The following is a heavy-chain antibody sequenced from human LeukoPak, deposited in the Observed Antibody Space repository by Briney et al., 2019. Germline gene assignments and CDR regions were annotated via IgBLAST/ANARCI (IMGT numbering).Heavy chain of an antibody. Sequence: PGGSLRLSCAASGFTFNSYAMTWVRQAPEKGLEWVSSIINSGISTYYRDSVKGRFTISRDNSKNTLYLQLNSLRVEDTAVYYCASQRFLDYWGQGTLVTVSS. D-gene: IGHD3-3*01. CDR3: ASQRFLDY. CDR2: IINSGIST. V-gene: IGHV3-23*01. J-gene: IGHJ4*02. CDR1: GFTFNSYA.